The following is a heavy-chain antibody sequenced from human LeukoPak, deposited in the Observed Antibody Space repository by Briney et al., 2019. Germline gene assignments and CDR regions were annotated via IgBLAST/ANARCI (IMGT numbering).Heavy chain of an antibody. CDR1: GYSFTNYW. V-gene: IGHV5-51*01. CDR2: IYPGDSET. CDR3: ARQGTYGSVSPYFDY. D-gene: IGHD3-10*01. Sequence: GESLKISCKGSGYSFTNYWIGWVRQMPGKGLEWMGIIYPGDSETRYSPSFQGQVTMSADKSISTAYLQWSSLKASDTAIYYCARQGTYGSVSPYFDYWGQGTLVTVSS. J-gene: IGHJ4*02.